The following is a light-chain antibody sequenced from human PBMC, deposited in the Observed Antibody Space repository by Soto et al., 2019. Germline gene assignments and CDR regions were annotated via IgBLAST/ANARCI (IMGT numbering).Light chain of an antibody. CDR3: QQSYRSPYT. CDR2: GAS. J-gene: IGKJ2*01. CDR1: QSINIY. V-gene: IGKV1-39*01. Sequence: IPMTQSPSSLSASVGDSVTVTCRASQSINIYLNWYQQKPGKAPTLLIYGASSLQSGVPSRFTGGGSRTDFTLTISSLQPEDFATYYCQQSYRSPYTCGQGTKLEIK.